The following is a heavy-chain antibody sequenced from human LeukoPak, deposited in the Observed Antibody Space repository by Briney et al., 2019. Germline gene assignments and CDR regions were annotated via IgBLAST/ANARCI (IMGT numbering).Heavy chain of an antibody. J-gene: IGHJ4*02. CDR3: ARDPSSRWHPPYYFDY. V-gene: IGHV3-23*01. CDR2: ISGSGSST. CDR1: GFSFSNYA. Sequence: TGGSLRLSCADSGFSFSNYAMSWVRQAPGKGLEWVSAISGSGSSTYYADSVKGRFTISRDASKDTLFLQMNSLRAEDTAIYYCARDPSSRWHPPYYFDYWGQGILVTVSS. D-gene: IGHD6-13*01.